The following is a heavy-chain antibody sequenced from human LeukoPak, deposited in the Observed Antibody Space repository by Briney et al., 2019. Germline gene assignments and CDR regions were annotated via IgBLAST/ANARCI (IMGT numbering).Heavy chain of an antibody. CDR2: ISTYSGNT. CDR3: ARDSSSVLDV. Sequence: ASVKVYCKASGYTFTNYGISWVRQAPGQGLEWMGWISTYSGNTNYAQKLQGRVTMTTDTSTSTAYMELRSLRSDDTAVYYCARDSSSVLDVWGQGTTVTVSS. D-gene: IGHD6-6*01. CDR1: GYTFTNYG. V-gene: IGHV1-18*01. J-gene: IGHJ6*02.